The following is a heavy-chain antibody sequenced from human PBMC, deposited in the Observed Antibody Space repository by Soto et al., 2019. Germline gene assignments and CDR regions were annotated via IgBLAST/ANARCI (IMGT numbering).Heavy chain of an antibody. V-gene: IGHV3-72*01. CDR3: ARGISCFQYPYYYHALDV. CDR2: TRNKANGYTT. CDR1: GFTFSDHY. D-gene: IGHD2-2*01. Sequence: GGSLRLSCAASGFTFSDHYMDWVRQAPGEGLEWVGRTRNKANGYTTEYAASVKGRFSISRDDSKNSLYLQMNSLQAEDTAVYYCARGISCFQYPYYYHALDVWGQGTTVTVSS. J-gene: IGHJ6*02.